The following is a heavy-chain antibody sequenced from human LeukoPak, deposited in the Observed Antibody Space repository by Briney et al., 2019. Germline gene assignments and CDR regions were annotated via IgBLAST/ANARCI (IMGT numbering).Heavy chain of an antibody. CDR3: ARALAQGYLRY. J-gene: IGHJ4*02. CDR1: GYTFTSYG. D-gene: IGHD2-2*01. CDR2: ISTYNGNT. Sequence: ASGKVSCKGSGYTFTSYGISWVSQAAGQGLEWMGWISTYNGNTNYAHQLQGRVNTTTDTSTSTAYMELRSLRSDATAVYYCARALAQGYLRYWGQGTLVTVSS. V-gene: IGHV1-18*01.